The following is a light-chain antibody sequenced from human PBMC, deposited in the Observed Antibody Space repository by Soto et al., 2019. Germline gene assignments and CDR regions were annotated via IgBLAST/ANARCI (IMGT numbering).Light chain of an antibody. CDR2: AAS. CDR3: QQSYNTPRT. V-gene: IGKV1-39*01. CDR1: QSITNY. Sequence: DIQMTQSPSSLSAFVGDRVTITCRASQSITNYLNWYQQKPGRAPKLLIYAASRLQGGVPSRFSGSGSGTDFTLTFSSLQPEDSATYYCQQSYNTPRTFGQGTKVDIK. J-gene: IGKJ1*01.